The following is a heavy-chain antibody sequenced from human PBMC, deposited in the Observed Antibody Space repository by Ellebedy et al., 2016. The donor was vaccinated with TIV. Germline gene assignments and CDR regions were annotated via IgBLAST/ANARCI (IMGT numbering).Heavy chain of an antibody. CDR1: GFTFSDYY. CDR2: ISSSSSYT. CDR3: ARKASSSWYFDL. D-gene: IGHD6-13*01. J-gene: IGHJ2*01. V-gene: IGHV3-11*06. Sequence: GGSLRLSCAASGFTFSDYYMSWIRQAPGKGLEGVSYISSSSSYTNYADSVKGRFPISRDNAKNALYLQMNSLRAEDTAVYYCARKASSSWYFDLWGRGTLVTVSS.